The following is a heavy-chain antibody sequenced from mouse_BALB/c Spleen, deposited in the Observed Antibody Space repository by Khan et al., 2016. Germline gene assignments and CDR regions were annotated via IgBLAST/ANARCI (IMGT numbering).Heavy chain of an antibody. D-gene: IGHD3-1*01. V-gene: IGHV9-3-1*01. CDR3: ARGGQLGLFDY. CDR2: INTYTGEP. CDR1: GYTFTNYG. J-gene: IGHJ2*01. Sequence: QSQLVQSGPELKKPGETVKISCKASGYTFTNYGMNWVKQAPGKGLKWMGWINTYTGEPTYADDFKGRFAFSLETSASTAYLQINNLKNEDTATYFCARGGQLGLFDYWGQGTTLTVSS.